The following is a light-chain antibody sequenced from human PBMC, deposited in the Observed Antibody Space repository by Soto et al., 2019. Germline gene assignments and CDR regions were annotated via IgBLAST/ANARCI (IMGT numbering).Light chain of an antibody. CDR1: SSDVGSYNY. J-gene: IGLJ1*01. CDR2: EVS. V-gene: IGLV2-14*01. CDR3: SSYTTSNTPFV. Sequence: QSALTQPASVSGSPGQSITISCTATSSDVGSYNYVSWYQHHPGKAPQLMIYEVSNRPSGVSDRFSGSKSGNTASLTISGLQAEDEADYYCSSYTTSNTPFVFGTGTKVTVL.